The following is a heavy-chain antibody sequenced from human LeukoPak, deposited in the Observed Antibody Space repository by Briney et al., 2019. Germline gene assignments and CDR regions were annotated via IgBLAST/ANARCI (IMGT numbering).Heavy chain of an antibody. CDR1: GGSISTYY. CDR2: IYHSGST. V-gene: IGHV4-4*09. D-gene: IGHD1-1*01. Sequence: SETLSLTCTVSGGSISTYYWNWIRQPPGKGLEWIGYIYHSGSTNYNPSLQSRVTISVDMSKNQFSLNLNSVTAADTAVYYCARWLATTTDVPQFDPWGQGTLVTVSS. J-gene: IGHJ5*02. CDR3: ARWLATTTDVPQFDP.